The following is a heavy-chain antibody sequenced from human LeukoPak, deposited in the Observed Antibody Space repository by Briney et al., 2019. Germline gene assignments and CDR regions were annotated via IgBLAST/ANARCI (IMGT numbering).Heavy chain of an antibody. D-gene: IGHD3-9*01. V-gene: IGHV3-66*01. CDR1: GFTVSSNY. J-gene: IGHJ4*02. Sequence: GGSLRLSCAASGFTVSSNYMSWVRQAPGKGLEWDSFIYSGGSTYYADSVKGRFTISRDNSKNTLYLQMNSLRAEDTAVYYCARAGYDILTGSHSFDYWGQGTLVTVSS. CDR2: IYSGGST. CDR3: ARAGYDILTGSHSFDY.